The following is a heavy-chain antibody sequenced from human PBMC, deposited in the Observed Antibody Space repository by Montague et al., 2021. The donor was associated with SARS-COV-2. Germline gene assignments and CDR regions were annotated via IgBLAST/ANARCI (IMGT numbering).Heavy chain of an antibody. Sequence: SETLSLTCAVYGGSFSGYYWTWIRQSPRKGLEWIGEINHNGSTNYNPSLKSRVTISVDTSKNQFSLKLSSVAAADTAVYYCACGEITTRGLIYYDGMDVWGQGTTVTVSS. CDR3: ACGEITTRGLIYYDGMDV. CDR2: INHNGST. J-gene: IGHJ6*02. D-gene: IGHD4-11*01. CDR1: GGSFSGYY. V-gene: IGHV4-34*01.